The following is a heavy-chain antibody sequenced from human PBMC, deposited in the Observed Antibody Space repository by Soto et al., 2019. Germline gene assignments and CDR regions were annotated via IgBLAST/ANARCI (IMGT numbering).Heavy chain of an antibody. CDR1: GGSISSYY. Sequence: QVQLQESGPGLVKPSETLSLTCTVSGGSISSYYWSWIRQPPGKGLEWIGYIYYSGSTNYNPSLKSRVTISVDTSKNQFSLKLSSVTAADTAVYYCARRKVAVADEDYYMDVWGKGTTVTVSS. D-gene: IGHD6-19*01. CDR2: IYYSGST. V-gene: IGHV4-59*08. J-gene: IGHJ6*03. CDR3: ARRKVAVADEDYYMDV.